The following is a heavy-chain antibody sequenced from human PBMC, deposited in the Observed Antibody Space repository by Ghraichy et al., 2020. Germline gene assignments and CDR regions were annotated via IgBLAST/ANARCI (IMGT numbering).Heavy chain of an antibody. CDR3: ARGRGTSAPIYYYYYYGMDV. Sequence: SETPSLTCAVYGGSFSGYYWSWIRQPPGKGLEWIGEINHSGSTNYNPSLKSRVTISVDTSKNQFSLKLSSVTAADTAVYYCARGRGTSAPIYYYYYYGMDVWGQGTTVTVSS. CDR1: GGSFSGYY. V-gene: IGHV4-34*01. J-gene: IGHJ6*02. CDR2: INHSGST. D-gene: IGHD1-26*01.